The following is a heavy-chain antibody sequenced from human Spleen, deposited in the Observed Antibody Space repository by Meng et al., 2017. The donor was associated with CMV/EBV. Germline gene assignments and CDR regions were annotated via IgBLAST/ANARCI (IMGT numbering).Heavy chain of an antibody. CDR2: IIPIHATT. D-gene: IGHD2/OR15-2a*01. CDR3: ARSCNGNTCPFDF. J-gene: IGHJ4*02. CDR1: EGTVRTYA. V-gene: IGHV1-69*11. Sequence: KASEGTVRTYAGTRVRQAPGQGLGWMGRIIPIHATTNYAQKFRGRLTITADQSTGTAYMELSSLRSEDAAFYYCARSCNGNTCPFDFWGRGTLVTVSS.